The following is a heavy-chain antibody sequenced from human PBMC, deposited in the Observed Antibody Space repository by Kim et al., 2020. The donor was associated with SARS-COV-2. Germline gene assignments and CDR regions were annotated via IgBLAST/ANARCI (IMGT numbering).Heavy chain of an antibody. D-gene: IGHD2-21*02. CDR2: IIPIFGTA. CDR1: GGTFSSYA. V-gene: IGHV1-69*13. CDR3: ARDQVSYCGGDCYSYWFDP. Sequence: SVKVSCKASGGTFSSYAISWVRQAPGQGLEWMGGIIPIFGTANYAQKFQGRVTITADESTSTAYMELSSLRSEDTAVYYCARDQVSYCGGDCYSYWFDPWGQGTLVTVSS. J-gene: IGHJ5*02.